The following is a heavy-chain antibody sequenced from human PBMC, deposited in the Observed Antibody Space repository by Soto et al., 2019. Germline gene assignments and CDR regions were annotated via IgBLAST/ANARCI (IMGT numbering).Heavy chain of an antibody. CDR3: AKDRGGEYTVWFDP. Sequence: EVQLLESGGGLIQPGGSLRLSCAASGFTFSSYAMSWVGQAPGKGLEWVSAISGSGGSTYYADSVKGRFTISRDNSKNTLYLQMNSLRAEDTAVYYCAKDRGGEYTVWFDPWGQGTLVTVSS. CDR2: ISGSGGST. CDR1: GFTFSSYA. D-gene: IGHD5-12*01. J-gene: IGHJ5*02. V-gene: IGHV3-23*01.